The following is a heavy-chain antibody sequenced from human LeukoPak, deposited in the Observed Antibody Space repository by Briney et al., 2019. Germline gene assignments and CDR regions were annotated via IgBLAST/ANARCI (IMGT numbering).Heavy chain of an antibody. CDR1: GFTFSSSA. J-gene: IGHJ4*02. CDR2: ISNNGGYT. CDR3: AKQLGYRSDGSCYFPY. Sequence: PGGSLRPSCAASGFTFSSSAMSWVRQAPGKGLEWVSAISNNGGYTYYADSVQGRFTISRDNSKSTLCLQMNSLRAEDTAVYYCAKQLGYRSDGSCYFPYWGQGTLVTVSS. D-gene: IGHD2-15*01. V-gene: IGHV3-23*01.